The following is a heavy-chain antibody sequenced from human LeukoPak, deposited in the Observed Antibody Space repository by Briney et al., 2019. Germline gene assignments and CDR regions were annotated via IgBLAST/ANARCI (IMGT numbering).Heavy chain of an antibody. CDR2: VNHRGST. Sequence: SETLSLTCAVYGGSFSGYYWSWIRQPPGKGLEWIGEVNHRGSTNYNPSLKSRVTISLDTSKNQFSLKLSSVTAADTAVYYCARINTIFGVVMMPVSMDVWGQGTTVTVSS. CDR1: GGSFSGYY. D-gene: IGHD3-3*01. CDR3: ARINTIFGVVMMPVSMDV. J-gene: IGHJ6*02. V-gene: IGHV4-34*01.